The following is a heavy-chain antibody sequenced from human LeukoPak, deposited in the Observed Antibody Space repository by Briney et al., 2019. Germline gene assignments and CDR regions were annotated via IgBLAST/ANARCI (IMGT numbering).Heavy chain of an antibody. CDR2: IRSKAYGGTT. J-gene: IGHJ4*02. V-gene: IGHV3-49*03. Sequence: GGSLRLSCTASGFTFGDYATSWFRQAPGKGLEWVGFIRSKAYGGTTEYAASVKGRFTISRDDSKSIAYLQMNSLKTEDTAVYYCTRDHDSSGYYMAYWGQGTLVTVSS. CDR1: GFTFGDYA. D-gene: IGHD3-22*01. CDR3: TRDHDSSGYYMAY.